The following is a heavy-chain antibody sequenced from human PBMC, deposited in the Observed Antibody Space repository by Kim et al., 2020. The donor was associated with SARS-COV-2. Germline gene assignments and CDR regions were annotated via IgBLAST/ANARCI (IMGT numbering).Heavy chain of an antibody. V-gene: IGHV1-2*02. CDR3: ARDPEEATPIDY. CDR1: GYTFNDYY. CDR2: IKLDNGDT. J-gene: IGHJ4*02. Sequence: ASVKVSCKASGYTFNDYYMHWVRQAPGQGLEWMGWIKLDNGDTHFAQKFQGRVTLTRDTSISTAYMELSRLGSDDTAVYYCARDPEEATPIDYWGQGTLITVSS.